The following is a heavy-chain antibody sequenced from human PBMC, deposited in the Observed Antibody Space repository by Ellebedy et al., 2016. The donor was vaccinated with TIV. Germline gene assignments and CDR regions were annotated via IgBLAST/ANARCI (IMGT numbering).Heavy chain of an antibody. CDR2: VIGRDNT. J-gene: IGHJ3*01. CDR3: VRDRYTTGRYAFDV. V-gene: IGHV3-66*01. CDR1: GLSVMDDY. Sequence: PGGSLRLSCEPPGLSVMDDYMSWVRQAPGQGLDGVAIVIGRDNTAYGDSVRGRFTVSRDKATNTVFLQMSGLRADDTAVYYCVRDRYTTGRYAFDVWGLGTMVAVSS. D-gene: IGHD3-16*02.